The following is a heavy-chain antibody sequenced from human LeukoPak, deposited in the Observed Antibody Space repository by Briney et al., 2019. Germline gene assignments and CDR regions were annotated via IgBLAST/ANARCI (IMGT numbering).Heavy chain of an antibody. J-gene: IGHJ4*02. CDR1: GFTFSDYN. CDR3: ARWPYSSSYYFDY. V-gene: IGHV3-21*01. Sequence: GGSLRLSCAASGFTFSDYNMNWVRQSPEKGLEWVSSITSGTTYIYYADSVRGRFTLSRDNAKNSLYLQMNSLGAEDTAVYYCARWPYSSSYYFDYWGQGTLVTVSS. D-gene: IGHD6-6*01. CDR2: ITSGTTYI.